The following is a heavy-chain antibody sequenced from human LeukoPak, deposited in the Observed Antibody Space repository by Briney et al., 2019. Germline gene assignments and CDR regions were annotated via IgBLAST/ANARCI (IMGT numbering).Heavy chain of an antibody. CDR2: IYYSGTT. CDR3: ARTRYYYNSRSYGAPYYFDY. J-gene: IGHJ4*02. V-gene: IGHV4-39*01. Sequence: SETLSLTCAVSGGSISSNSYYWGWIRQPPGKGLEWIGSIYYSGTTYYNPSLKSRVTISVETSKNQFSLKLSSVTAADTAVYYCARTRYYYNSRSYGAPYYFDYWGQGTLVTVSS. D-gene: IGHD3-10*01. CDR1: GGSISSNSYY.